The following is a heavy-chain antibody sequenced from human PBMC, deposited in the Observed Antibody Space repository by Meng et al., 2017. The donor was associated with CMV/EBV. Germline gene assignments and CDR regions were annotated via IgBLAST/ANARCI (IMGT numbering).Heavy chain of an antibody. Sequence: QGQLQQWGGGLLKPSETLSLTCAVDGGSFSGYYWSWIRQPPGKGLEWIGEINHSGSTNYNPSLKSRVTISVDTSKNQFSLKLSSVTAADTAVYYCARGSIAARLGLGDWGQGTLVTVSS. J-gene: IGHJ4*02. CDR2: INHSGST. V-gene: IGHV4-34*01. CDR3: ARGSIAARLGLGD. D-gene: IGHD6-6*01. CDR1: GGSFSGYY.